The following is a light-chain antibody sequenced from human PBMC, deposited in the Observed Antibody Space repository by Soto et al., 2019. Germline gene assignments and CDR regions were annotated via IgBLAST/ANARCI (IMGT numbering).Light chain of an antibody. J-gene: IGLJ2*01. CDR1: SSDIGGYNS. Sequence: QSALTQPASVSGSPGQSITISCTGTSSDIGGYNSVSWYQHHPGKAPKLMIYDVSNRPSGVSNRFSGSKSGNTASLTISGLQAEDEADDYCSSYTSRSTLGVFGGGTKLTVL. V-gene: IGLV2-14*03. CDR2: DVS. CDR3: SSYTSRSTLGV.